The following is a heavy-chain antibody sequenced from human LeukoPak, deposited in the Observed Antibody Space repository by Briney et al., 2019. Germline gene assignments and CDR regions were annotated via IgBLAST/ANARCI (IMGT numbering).Heavy chain of an antibody. V-gene: IGHV3-23*01. D-gene: IGHD1-26*01. J-gene: IGHJ4*02. CDR2: ISGSGDTT. CDR1: GFTFSSYA. CDR3: AKSRGESRGASNY. Sequence: GGSLRLSCAASGFTFSSYAMNWVRQAPGKGLEWVSFISGSGDTTYYAESVKGRFTISRDNSKNNLYLQMNSLRAEDTAVYYCAKSRGESRGASNYWGQGTLVTVSS.